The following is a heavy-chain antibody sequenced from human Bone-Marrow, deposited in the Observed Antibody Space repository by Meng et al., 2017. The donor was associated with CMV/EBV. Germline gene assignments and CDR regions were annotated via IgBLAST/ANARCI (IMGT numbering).Heavy chain of an antibody. Sequence: ASVNVSCKASGYTFTSYGISWVRQAPGQGLEWMGWISAYNGNTNYAQQFQGRVNLTRDTSINTGYMELTRLTSDDTAVYYCARDNNWGPDYWGQGTLVTVSS. CDR2: ISAYNGNT. D-gene: IGHD7-27*01. J-gene: IGHJ4*02. CDR1: GYTFTSYG. V-gene: IGHV1-18*01. CDR3: ARDNNWGPDY.